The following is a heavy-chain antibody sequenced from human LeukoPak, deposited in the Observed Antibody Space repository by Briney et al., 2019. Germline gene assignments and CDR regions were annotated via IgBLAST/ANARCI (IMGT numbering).Heavy chain of an antibody. V-gene: IGHV4-39*01. CDR3: ARLRGNYYDILTGSYFDY. D-gene: IGHD3-9*01. CDR1: GGSISSSSYY. J-gene: IGHJ4*02. CDR2: IYYSGST. Sequence: PSETLFLTCTVSGGSISSSSYYWGWIRQPPGKGLEWIGSIYYSGSTYYNPSLKSRVTISVDTSKNQFSLKLSSVTAADTAVYYCARLRGNYYDILTGSYFDYWGQGTLVTVSS.